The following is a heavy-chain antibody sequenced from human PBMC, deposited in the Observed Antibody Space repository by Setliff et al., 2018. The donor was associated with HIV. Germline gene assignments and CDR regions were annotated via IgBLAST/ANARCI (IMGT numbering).Heavy chain of an antibody. Sequence: SLTCTVSGDSISDYCWSWIRQSPGKGLEWIGYVYYTGTTSLNPSVKTRVSMSVDTSKKHFSMRLTSVTSADTAIYYCARDPRSGSVAEGLDYMDVWGKGTTVTVSS. CDR2: VYYTGTT. CDR3: ARDPRSGSVAEGLDYMDV. V-gene: IGHV4-59*01. D-gene: IGHD3-3*01. J-gene: IGHJ6*03. CDR1: GDSISDYC.